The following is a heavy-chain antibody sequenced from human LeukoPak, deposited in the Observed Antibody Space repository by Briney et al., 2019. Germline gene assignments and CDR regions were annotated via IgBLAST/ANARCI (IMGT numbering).Heavy chain of an antibody. CDR3: ARDISPEAFDI. J-gene: IGHJ3*02. CDR1: GGSISSYY. CDR2: IYYSGST. Sequence: SEALSLTCTVSGGSISSYYWSWIRQPPGKGLEWIGYIYYSGSTNYNPSLKSRVTISVDTSKNQFSLKLSSVTAADTAVYYRARDISPEAFDIWGQGTMVTVSS. V-gene: IGHV4-59*01.